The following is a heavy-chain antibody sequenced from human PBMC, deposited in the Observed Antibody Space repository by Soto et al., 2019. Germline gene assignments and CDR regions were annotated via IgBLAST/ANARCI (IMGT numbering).Heavy chain of an antibody. CDR1: GGSVSSGSYY. D-gene: IGHD2-2*02. V-gene: IGHV4-61*01. Sequence: QVQLQESGPGLVKPSETLSLTCTVSGGSVSSGSYYWSWIRQPPGKGLEWIGYIYYSGSTNYNPSLKSRVTISVDTSKNQFSLKLSSVTAADTAVYYCARTVAEVVPAAINWFDPWGQGTLVTVSS. CDR3: ARTVAEVVPAAINWFDP. CDR2: IYYSGST. J-gene: IGHJ5*02.